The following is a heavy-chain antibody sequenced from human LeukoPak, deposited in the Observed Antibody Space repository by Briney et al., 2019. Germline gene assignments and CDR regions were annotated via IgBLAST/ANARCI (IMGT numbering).Heavy chain of an antibody. CDR2: ISGDGTST. CDR1: GFTFDDYA. V-gene: IGHV3-43*02. CDR3: ARVDGGNTIDY. J-gene: IGHJ4*02. D-gene: IGHD4-23*01. Sequence: GGSLRLSCAASGFTFDDYAMHWVRQAPGKGLEWVSLISGDGTSTYYADSVKGRFTISRDNSKNSLYLQMNSLRAEDTALYYCARVDGGNTIDYWGQGTLVTVSS.